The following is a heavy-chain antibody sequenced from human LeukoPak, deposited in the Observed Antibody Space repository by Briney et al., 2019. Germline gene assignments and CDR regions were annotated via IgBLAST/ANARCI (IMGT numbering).Heavy chain of an antibody. J-gene: IGHJ4*02. CDR1: GFTFSSYT. D-gene: IGHD5-18*01. Sequence: GGSLRLSCAASGFTFSSYTMSWVRQAPGKGLEWVSAISGSGASTYYADSVKGRFTISRDNSKNTLYLQMNSLRAEDTAVYYCAKVIGYSYGCVDYWGQGTLVTVSS. V-gene: IGHV3-23*01. CDR2: ISGSGAST. CDR3: AKVIGYSYGCVDY.